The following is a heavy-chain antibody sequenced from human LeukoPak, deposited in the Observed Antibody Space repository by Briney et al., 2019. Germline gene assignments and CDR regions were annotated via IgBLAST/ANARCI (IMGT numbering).Heavy chain of an antibody. CDR1: GYTFTGYY. J-gene: IGHJ6*03. CDR3: ARDSIAAPDYYYYYYYMDV. D-gene: IGHD6-6*01. CDR2: INPNSGGT. Sequence: GASVKVSCKASGYTFTGYYMHWVRQAPGQGLEWMGWINPNSGGTNYAQKFQGRVTMTRDTSISTAYMELSRLRSDDTAVYYCARDSIAAPDYYYYYYYMDVWGKGTTVTVSS. V-gene: IGHV1-2*02.